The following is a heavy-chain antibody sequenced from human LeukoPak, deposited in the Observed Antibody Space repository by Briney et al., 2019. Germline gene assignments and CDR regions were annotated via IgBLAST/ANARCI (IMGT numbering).Heavy chain of an antibody. V-gene: IGHV4-4*07. D-gene: IGHD3-22*01. Sequence: PPETLSLTCTVSGGSISSYYWSWIRQPAGKGLEWIGRIYTSGSTNYNPSLKSRVTMSVDTSKNQFSLKLSSVTAADTAVYYCARDLYYYDSSGPPGLFDYWGQGTLVTVSS. CDR3: ARDLYYYDSSGPPGLFDY. J-gene: IGHJ4*02. CDR1: GGSISSYY. CDR2: IYTSGST.